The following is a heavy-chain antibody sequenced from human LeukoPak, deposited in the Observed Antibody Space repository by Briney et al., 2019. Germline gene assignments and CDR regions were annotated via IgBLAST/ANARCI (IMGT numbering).Heavy chain of an antibody. CDR2: INHSGST. Sequence: SETLSLTCAVYGGSFSGYYWSWIRQPPGKGLEWIGEINHSGSTNYNPSPKSRVTISVDTSKNQFSLKLSSVTAADTAVYYCARGSAQNYDYVWGSYRYLYYFDYWGQGTLVTVSS. CDR1: GGSFSGYY. J-gene: IGHJ4*02. CDR3: ARGSAQNYDYVWGSYRYLYYFDY. V-gene: IGHV4-34*01. D-gene: IGHD3-16*02.